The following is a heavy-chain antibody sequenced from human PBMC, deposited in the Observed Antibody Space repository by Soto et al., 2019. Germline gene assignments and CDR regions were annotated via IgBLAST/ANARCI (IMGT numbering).Heavy chain of an antibody. CDR1: GFTFDDFA. CDR3: AKDYAGYYYDIDG. J-gene: IGHJ6*03. V-gene: IGHV3-9*01. Sequence: EVQLVESGGGLVQPGRSLRLSCAASGFTFDDFAMHWVRQAPGKGLEWVSGINWNSGDINYADSVKGRFTISRDNAKNSLYLQMNSLRAEDTALYYCAKDYAGYYYDIDGWGKGTTVTVSS. CDR2: INWNSGDI.